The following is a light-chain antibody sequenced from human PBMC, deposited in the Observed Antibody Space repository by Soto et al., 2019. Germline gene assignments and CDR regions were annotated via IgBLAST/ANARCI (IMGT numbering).Light chain of an antibody. CDR3: QQYSERWT. J-gene: IGKJ1*01. CDR2: GVS. V-gene: IGKV3-15*01. Sequence: EVVMTQSPATLSVSPGERVTLSCRASKSVNSNLAWYQQKPGQPPRLLISGVSTRDTGIPARFSGSGSGTEFTLTISSLQSEDFAVYFCQQYSERWTFGQGTKVEIK. CDR1: KSVNSN.